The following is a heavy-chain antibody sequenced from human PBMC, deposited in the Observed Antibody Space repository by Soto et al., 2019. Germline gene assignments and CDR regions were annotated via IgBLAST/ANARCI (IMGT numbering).Heavy chain of an antibody. CDR2: IDDSGRT. Sequence: EKLLLPCGGSRGTVRVKSHYGSWIRLPQGKGLEWIGAIDDSGRTYYSESLKSRATISVDTARNQFSLKLNSVTAPDTAVYYCAKHVRYIRIVVVRYTVFDFW. CDR1: RGTVRVKSHY. CDR3: AKHVRYIRIVVVRYTVFDF. D-gene: IGHD2-2*02. V-gene: IGHV4-39*01. J-gene: IGHJ4*01.